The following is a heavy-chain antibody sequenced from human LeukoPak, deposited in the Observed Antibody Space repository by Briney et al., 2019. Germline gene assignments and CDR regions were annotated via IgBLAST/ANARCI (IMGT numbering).Heavy chain of an antibody. J-gene: IGHJ6*02. CDR3: ARGALYGMDV. CDR1: GGSISSYY. V-gene: IGHV4-59*01. Sequence: PSENLSLTCTVSGGSISSYYWSWIRQPPGKGLEWIGYIYYSGSTNYNPSLKSRVTISVDTSKNQFSLKLSSVTAADTAVYYCARGALYGMDVWGQGTTVTVSS. CDR2: IYYSGST.